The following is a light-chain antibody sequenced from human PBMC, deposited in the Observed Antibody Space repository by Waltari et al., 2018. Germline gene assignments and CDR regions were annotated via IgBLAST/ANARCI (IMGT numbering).Light chain of an antibody. J-gene: IGLJ1*01. V-gene: IGLV3-1*01. CDR2: EDS. Sequence: SYELTQPPSVSVSPGQTASITCSGDQLGDKYACWYQQKPGQSPVLVIYEDSKRPPGIPERFSGSNSGNTATLTISGTQAMDEADYYCQAWDSSTFYVFGTGTKVTVL. CDR3: QAWDSSTFYV. CDR1: QLGDKY.